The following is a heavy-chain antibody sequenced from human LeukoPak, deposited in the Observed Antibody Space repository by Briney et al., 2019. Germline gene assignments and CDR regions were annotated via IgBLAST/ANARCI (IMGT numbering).Heavy chain of an antibody. CDR2: ISGSGGST. J-gene: IGHJ4*02. D-gene: IGHD6-19*01. Sequence: TGGSLRLSCAASGFTFSSYAVSWVRQAPGKGLERVSAISGSGGSTYYADSVKGRFTISRDNSKNTLYLQMNSLRAEDTAVYYCAKVVGGSGWWVDYWGQGTLVTVSS. CDR1: GFTFSSYA. CDR3: AKVVGGSGWWVDY. V-gene: IGHV3-23*01.